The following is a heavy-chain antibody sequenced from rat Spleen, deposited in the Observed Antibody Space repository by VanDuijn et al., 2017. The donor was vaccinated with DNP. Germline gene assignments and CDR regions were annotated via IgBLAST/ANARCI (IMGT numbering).Heavy chain of an antibody. CDR2: ISYDGSDT. CDR3: AGRPPPTRGPFDY. D-gene: IGHD1-4*01. J-gene: IGHJ2*01. Sequence: EVQLVESGGGLVQPGRSLKLSCAVSRITFSNHNMAWVRQAPKKGLEWVATISYDGSDTYYRDSVKGRFTISRDNAKSTLYLQRDSLRSEDTATYYCAGRPPPTRGPFDYWGQGVMVTVSS. V-gene: IGHV5-7*01. CDR1: RITFSNHN.